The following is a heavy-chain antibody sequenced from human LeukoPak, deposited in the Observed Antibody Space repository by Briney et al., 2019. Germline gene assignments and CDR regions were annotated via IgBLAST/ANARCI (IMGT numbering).Heavy chain of an antibody. D-gene: IGHD2-15*01. Sequence: GGSLRLSCVASGFTFSTYSMNWVRQAPGKGREWVSSIISNSSYISYADSVKGRFTISRDNAKNPLYLQMYSTRAEDTAVYYCAIDPQYCSGGSCYSFVYWGQGALVTVSS. CDR1: GFTFSTYS. CDR3: AIDPQYCSGGSCYSFVY. CDR2: IISNSSYI. J-gene: IGHJ4*02. V-gene: IGHV3-21*01.